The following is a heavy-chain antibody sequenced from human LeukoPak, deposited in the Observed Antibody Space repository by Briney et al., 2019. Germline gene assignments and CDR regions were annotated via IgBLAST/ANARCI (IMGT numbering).Heavy chain of an antibody. V-gene: IGHV1-18*01. Sequence: ASVTVSGTAAGYTFISYGVTWLRQAPGQGRGWVGWISAYKGCTDYAQKLQGRVTMTTDTSTRTVYMELRGHRSDDTAVYYCARDVSEGFGERVIDAFNLWGQGTMVTVSS. J-gene: IGHJ3*01. CDR2: ISAYKGCT. D-gene: IGHD3-10*01. CDR1: GYTFISYG. CDR3: ARDVSEGFGERVIDAFNL.